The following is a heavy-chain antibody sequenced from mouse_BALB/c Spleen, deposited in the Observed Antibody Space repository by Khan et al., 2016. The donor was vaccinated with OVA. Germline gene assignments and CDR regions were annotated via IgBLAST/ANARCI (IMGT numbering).Heavy chain of an antibody. Sequence: QVQLQQSGAELVRPGASVKLSCKTSGYIFTNYWIHWVKQRSGQGLEWIARIYPGTDNTYYNENLKDKATLTADKSSSTAYMQLSSLESEDSAVYFCAREEALYYFDYWGQGTTLTVSS. D-gene: IGHD3-2*02. CDR2: IYPGTDNT. V-gene: IGHV1-76*01. CDR1: GYIFTNYW. CDR3: AREEALYYFDY. J-gene: IGHJ2*01.